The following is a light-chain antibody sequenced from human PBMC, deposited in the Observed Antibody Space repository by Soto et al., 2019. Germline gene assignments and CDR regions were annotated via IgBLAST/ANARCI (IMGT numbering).Light chain of an antibody. CDR2: RNN. J-gene: IGLJ7*01. Sequence: QSVLTQPPSASGTPGQRVTISCSGSISNIGNNFVFWYQHLPGTAPKLVIDRNNQRPSGVPDRFSGSKSGTSASLAISGLRSDDEADYYCAAWDDRLSAAVFGGGTQLTVL. CDR1: ISNIGNNF. V-gene: IGLV1-47*01. CDR3: AAWDDRLSAAV.